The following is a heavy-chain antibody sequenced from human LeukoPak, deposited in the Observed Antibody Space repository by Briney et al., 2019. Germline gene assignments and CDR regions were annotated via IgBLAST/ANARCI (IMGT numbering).Heavy chain of an antibody. CDR1: GGSISTYY. J-gene: IGHJ5*02. D-gene: IGHD4-11*01. V-gene: IGHV4-59*12. CDR3: ARSFRENTVTTRFWFDP. Sequence: SETLSLTCTVSGGSISTYYWNWIRQPPGKGLEWIGYIYHSGSTNYNPSLQSRVTISVDTSKNQFSLKLSSVTAADTAVYYCARSFRENTVTTRFWFDPWGQGTLVTVSS. CDR2: IYHSGST.